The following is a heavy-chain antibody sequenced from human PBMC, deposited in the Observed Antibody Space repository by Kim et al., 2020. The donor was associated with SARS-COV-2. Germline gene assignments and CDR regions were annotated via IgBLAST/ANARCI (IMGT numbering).Heavy chain of an antibody. Sequence: SETLSLTCTVSGGSISSTSYYWGWIRQPPGKGLEWIGSIYYSGSTYYNPSLKSRVTISVDTSENHFSLKLSSVTAADTAVYYCARHAYVDTAKTFDYWGQGTLVTVAS. J-gene: IGHJ4*02. D-gene: IGHD5-18*01. CDR1: GGSISSTSYY. CDR2: IYYSGST. V-gene: IGHV4-39*01. CDR3: ARHAYVDTAKTFDY.